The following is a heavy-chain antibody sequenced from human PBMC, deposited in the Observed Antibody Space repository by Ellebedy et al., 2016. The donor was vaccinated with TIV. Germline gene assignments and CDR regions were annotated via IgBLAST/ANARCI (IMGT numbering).Heavy chain of an antibody. J-gene: IGHJ4*02. D-gene: IGHD1-1*01. CDR3: ARAPPGTASKVYYFDY. CDR2: IYHSGST. Sequence: MPSETLSLTCAVSGGSISSGGYSWSWIRQPPGKGLEWIGYIYHSGSTYYNPSLKSRVTISVDRSKNQFSLKLSSVTAADTAVYYCARAPPGTASKVYYFDYWGQGTLVTVSS. V-gene: IGHV4-30-2*01. CDR1: GGSISSGGYS.